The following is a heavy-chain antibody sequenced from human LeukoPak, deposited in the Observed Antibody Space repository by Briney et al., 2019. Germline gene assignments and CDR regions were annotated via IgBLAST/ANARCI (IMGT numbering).Heavy chain of an antibody. CDR3: ARDQGGSGSYYES. Sequence: RTSETLSLTCTVSGGSISSYYWSWIRQPAGKGLEWIGRIYTGGSTNYNPSLKSRVTMSVDTSKNQFSLKLSSVTAADTAVYYCARDQGGSGSYYESWGQGTLVTVPS. CDR2: IYTGGST. V-gene: IGHV4-4*07. D-gene: IGHD3-10*01. J-gene: IGHJ5*02. CDR1: GGSISSYY.